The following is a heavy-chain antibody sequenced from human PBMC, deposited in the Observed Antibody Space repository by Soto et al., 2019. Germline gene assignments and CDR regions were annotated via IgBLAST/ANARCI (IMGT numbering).Heavy chain of an antibody. D-gene: IGHD2-15*01. J-gene: IGHJ4*02. V-gene: IGHV1-18*01. CDR3: ARYMEIGCYPSPFDY. CDR1: GYTFTGYG. Sequence: QVQLVQSGAEVKKAGASVKVSCKASGYTFTGYGIRWVRQAPGQGLERMGWISAYNGNTNYAQKVQGRVTMTTDTSTSTVDMELRSLRSDDTPVYYCARYMEIGCYPSPFDYCGQGTLVTVS. CDR2: ISAYNGNT.